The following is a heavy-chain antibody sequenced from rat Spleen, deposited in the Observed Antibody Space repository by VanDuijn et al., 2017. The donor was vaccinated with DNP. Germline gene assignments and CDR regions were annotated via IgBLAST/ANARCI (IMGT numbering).Heavy chain of an antibody. V-gene: IGHV5-27*01. Sequence: EVQLVESGGGLVQPGRSLKLSCAASGFTFSNYGMAWVRQAPTKGLEWVASITNSGGSTYYRDSVKGRITISRDNAKSTLYLQMDSLRSEDTATYYCTWGAADAWGQGTSVTVSS. D-gene: IGHD1-2*01. CDR2: ITNSGGST. CDR3: TWGAADA. CDR1: GFTFSNYG. J-gene: IGHJ4*01.